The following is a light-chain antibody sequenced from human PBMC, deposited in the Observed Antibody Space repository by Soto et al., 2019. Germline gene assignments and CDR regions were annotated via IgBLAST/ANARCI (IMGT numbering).Light chain of an antibody. J-gene: IGKJ1*01. CDR1: QSISSW. Sequence: DIQMTQSPSTLSVSVGDRVTITCRASQSISSWLAWYQQKPGKAPKLPIYDASSLESGVPSRFSGSGSGTEFTLTISSLQPDDFATYYCQQYNSYSWTFGQGTKV. CDR3: QQYNSYSWT. V-gene: IGKV1-5*01. CDR2: DAS.